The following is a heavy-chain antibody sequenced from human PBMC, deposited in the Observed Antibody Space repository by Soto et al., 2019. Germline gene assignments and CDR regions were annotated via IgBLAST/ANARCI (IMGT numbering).Heavy chain of an antibody. Sequence: GASVKVSCKASGYTFTSYAMHCVRQAPGQRLEWMGRINAGSGNTNYAQKFQGRVTMTRDTSTSTVYMELSSLRSEDTAVYYCARIRNIVATISAFDIWGQGTMVTVSS. CDR2: INAGSGNT. V-gene: IGHV1-3*01. CDR1: GYTFTSYA. D-gene: IGHD5-12*01. J-gene: IGHJ3*02. CDR3: ARIRNIVATISAFDI.